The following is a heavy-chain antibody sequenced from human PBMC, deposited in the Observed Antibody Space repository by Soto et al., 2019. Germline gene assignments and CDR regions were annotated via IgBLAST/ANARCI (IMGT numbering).Heavy chain of an antibody. CDR3: AKGPPKTTMITPGFFDY. J-gene: IGHJ4*02. V-gene: IGHV3-53*01. CDR1: GFTVSSNY. Sequence: GGSLRLSCAASGFTVSSNYMSWVRQAPGKGLEWVPVIYSGGSTYYADSVKGRFTISRDNSKNTLYLQMNSLRAEDTAVYYCAKGPPKTTMITPGFFDYWGQGTLVTVSS. CDR2: IYSGGST. D-gene: IGHD3-22*01.